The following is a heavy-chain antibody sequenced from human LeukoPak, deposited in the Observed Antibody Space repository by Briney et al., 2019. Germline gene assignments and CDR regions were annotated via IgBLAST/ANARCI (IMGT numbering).Heavy chain of an antibody. V-gene: IGHV3-15*01. CDR2: IKSKTDGGTT. D-gene: IGHD2-2*01. CDR1: GLTFSNAW. J-gene: IGHJ3*02. Sequence: GGSLRLSCAASGLTFSNAWMSWVRQAPGKGLEWVGRIKSKTDGGTTDYAAPVKGRFTISRDDSKNTLYLQMNSLKTEDTAVYYCTTGKDIVVVPAARDAFDIWGQGTMVTVSS. CDR3: TTGKDIVVVPAARDAFDI.